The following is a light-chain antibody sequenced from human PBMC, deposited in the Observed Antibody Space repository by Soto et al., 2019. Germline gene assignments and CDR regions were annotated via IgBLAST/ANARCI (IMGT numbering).Light chain of an antibody. CDR1: SSNIGSNT. V-gene: IGLV1-44*01. CDR3: AAWDYSLNGVV. CDR2: SNN. J-gene: IGLJ2*01. Sequence: QSVLTQPPSPSGTPGQRVTISCAGSSSNIGSNTVNWYQQLPGTAPKLLIYSNNQRPSGVPDRFSGSKSGTSASLAISGLQTEDEADYYCAAWDYSLNGVVFGGGTQLTVL.